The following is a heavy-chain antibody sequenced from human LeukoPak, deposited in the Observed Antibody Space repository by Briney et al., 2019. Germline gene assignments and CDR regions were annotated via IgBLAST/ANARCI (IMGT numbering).Heavy chain of an antibody. J-gene: IGHJ4*02. D-gene: IGHD3-22*01. CDR1: GGTFSSYA. CDR3: ARAKYYYDSSGYYYFDY. V-gene: IGHV1-69*13. CDR2: IIPIFGTA. Sequence: GASVKVSCKASGGTFSSYAISWVRQATGQGLEWMGGIIPIFGTANYAQKFQGRVTITADESTSTAYMELSSLRSEDTAVYYCARAKYYYDSSGYYYFDYWGQGTLVIVSS.